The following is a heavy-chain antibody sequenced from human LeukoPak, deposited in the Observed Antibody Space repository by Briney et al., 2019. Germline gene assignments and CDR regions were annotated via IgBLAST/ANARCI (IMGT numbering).Heavy chain of an antibody. Sequence: GGSLRLSCAASGFTFSSYAMSWVREAPARGLEWVSSLRGNGDTFYADSVKGRFTSSRDNAKNSLYLQMNSLRAEDTAVYYCARVHSSGQLETFDYWGQGTLVTVSS. CDR3: ARVHSSGQLETFDY. CDR1: GFTFSSYA. V-gene: IGHV3-23*01. D-gene: IGHD6-19*01. J-gene: IGHJ4*02. CDR2: LRGNGDT.